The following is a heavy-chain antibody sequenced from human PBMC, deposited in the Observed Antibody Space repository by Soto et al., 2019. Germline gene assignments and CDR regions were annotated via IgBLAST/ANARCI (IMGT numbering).Heavy chain of an antibody. Sequence: PGGSLRLSCAASGFTFSSYAMHWVRQAPGKGLEWVAVISYDGSNKYYADSVKGRFTISRDNSKNTLYLQMNSLRAEDTAVYYCASRGVAVAPVFDYWGQGTLVTVST. CDR2: ISYDGSNK. CDR3: ASRGVAVAPVFDY. CDR1: GFTFSSYA. J-gene: IGHJ4*02. V-gene: IGHV3-30-3*01. D-gene: IGHD6-19*01.